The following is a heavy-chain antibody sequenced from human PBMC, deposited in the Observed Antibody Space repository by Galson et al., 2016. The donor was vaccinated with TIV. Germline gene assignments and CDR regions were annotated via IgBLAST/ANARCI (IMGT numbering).Heavy chain of an antibody. D-gene: IGHD2-8*01. V-gene: IGHV3-66*01. CDR3: ARDSYCPHDVCYDPPV. CDR1: GFTVSSNY. CDR2: ISAGDIT. J-gene: IGHJ4*02. Sequence: LRLSCAASGFTVSSNYMSWVRQAPGKGLEWVSVISAGDITYYTDSVEGRFTISRDNSKNTLYLQMNSLRAEDTAVYYCARDSYCPHDVCYDPPVWGQGTLVTVSS.